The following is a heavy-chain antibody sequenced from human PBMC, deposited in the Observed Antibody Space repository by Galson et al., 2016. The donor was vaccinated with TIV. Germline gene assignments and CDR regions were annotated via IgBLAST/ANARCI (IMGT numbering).Heavy chain of an antibody. CDR1: GCTFSKYG. D-gene: IGHD3-22*01. Sequence: SVKVSCKASGCTFSKYGISWVRQAPGQGLQWVGWIGANGGDTNSAQKLQGRVTMTTDTSTNTAYMELRSLRSDGTAVYYCARDRGSMTMILVVDYFYGMDVWGQGTTVTVSS. CDR2: IGANGGDT. V-gene: IGHV1-18*04. CDR3: ARDRGSMTMILVVDYFYGMDV. J-gene: IGHJ6*02.